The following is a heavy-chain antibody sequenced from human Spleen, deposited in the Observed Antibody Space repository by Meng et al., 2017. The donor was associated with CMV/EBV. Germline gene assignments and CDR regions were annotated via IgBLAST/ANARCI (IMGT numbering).Heavy chain of an antibody. CDR3: ARGGSWFDP. CDR2: IYYSGST. V-gene: IGHV4-59*01. Sequence: SETLSLTCTVSGGSISSNYWSWIRQPPGKGLEWIGYIYYSGSTNYKPSLKSRVTISVDTSKNQFPLKLTSLTAADTAVYYCARGGSWFDPWGQGTLVTVSS. D-gene: IGHD2-15*01. J-gene: IGHJ5*02. CDR1: GGSISSNY.